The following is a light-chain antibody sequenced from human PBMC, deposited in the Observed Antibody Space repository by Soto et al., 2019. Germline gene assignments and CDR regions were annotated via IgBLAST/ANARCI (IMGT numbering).Light chain of an antibody. CDR1: QSVSSY. J-gene: IGKJ4*01. Sequence: EIVLTQSPATLSLSPGERATLSCRASQSVSSYLAWYQQKPGQAPRLLIYDASNKATGIPARFSGSGSGTDFTRTISSLEPEDFAVYYCQHRSNWPPLTFGGGTKVETK. V-gene: IGKV3-11*01. CDR2: DAS. CDR3: QHRSNWPPLT.